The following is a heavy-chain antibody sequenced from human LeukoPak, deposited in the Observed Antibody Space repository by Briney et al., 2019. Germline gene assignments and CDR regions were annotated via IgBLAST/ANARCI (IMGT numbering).Heavy chain of an antibody. Sequence: GGALRLSRAASGFTFTNAWMNWVRQAPGEGLEWVGRIKNKSNGGTTDYAAPVRGRFTISRDDSENTLYLQMNSLETEDTAVYYCTKDMETWGQETLVTVSS. CDR1: GFTFTNAW. D-gene: IGHD2-15*01. CDR2: IKNKSNGGTT. V-gene: IGHV3-15*07. J-gene: IGHJ5*02. CDR3: TKDMET.